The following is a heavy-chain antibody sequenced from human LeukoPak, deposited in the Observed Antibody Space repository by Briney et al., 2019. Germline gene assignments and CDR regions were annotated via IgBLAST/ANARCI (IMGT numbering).Heavy chain of an antibody. CDR2: ISNGGNDK. Sequence: GRSLRLSCAASGFTFSSYPMHWVRQAPGKGLEWVAVISNGGNDKHYADSVKGRFTISRDNSKNTLYLQMNSLSTEDTAVYYCARDRVVASADYYFDSWGQGTLVTVSS. V-gene: IGHV3-30*04. J-gene: IGHJ4*02. CDR1: GFTFSSYP. CDR3: ARDRVVASADYYFDS. D-gene: IGHD6-13*01.